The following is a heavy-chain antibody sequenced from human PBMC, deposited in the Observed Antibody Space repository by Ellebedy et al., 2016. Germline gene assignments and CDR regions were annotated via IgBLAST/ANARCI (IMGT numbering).Heavy chain of an antibody. J-gene: IGHJ4*02. CDR1: GFTVSSNY. D-gene: IGHD4-17*01. V-gene: IGHV3-66*01. CDR2: IYSGGST. Sequence: GESLKISXAASGFTVSSNYMSWVRQAPGKGLEWVSVIYSGGSTYYADSVKGRFTISRDNSKNTLYLQMNSLRAEDTAMYYCATYYGDYDYFDYWGQGTLVTVSS. CDR3: ATYYGDYDYFDY.